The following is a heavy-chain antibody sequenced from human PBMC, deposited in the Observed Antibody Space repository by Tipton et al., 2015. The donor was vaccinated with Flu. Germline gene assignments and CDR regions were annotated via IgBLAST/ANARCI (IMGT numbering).Heavy chain of an antibody. CDR1: GDSIRNDYF. V-gene: IGHV4-38-2*01. D-gene: IGHD2-15*01. CDR3: VRIGVGYCGGGTCAPLDY. J-gene: IGHJ4*02. CDR2: IHRSGST. Sequence: LRLSCAVSGDSIRNDYFWGWIRQPPGKGLEWIATIHRSGSTKYNPSLKSRVTISIDKSKDQFSLKLRSVTAADTAIYYCVRIGVGYCGGGTCAPLDYWGQGTLVTVSS.